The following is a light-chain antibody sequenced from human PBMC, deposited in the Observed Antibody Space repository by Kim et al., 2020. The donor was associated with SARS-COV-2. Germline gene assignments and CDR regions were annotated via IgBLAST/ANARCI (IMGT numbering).Light chain of an antibody. CDR2: DAS. CDR3: QQYDNRFIT. CDR1: QDISNY. J-gene: IGKJ4*01. Sequence: DIQMTQSPSSLSASVGDRVTITCQASQDISNYLNWYQQKPGKAPKLLIYDASNLETGVPSRFSGSGSGTDFTFTISSLQPEDIATYYCQQYDNRFITFGGGTKVDIK. V-gene: IGKV1-33*01.